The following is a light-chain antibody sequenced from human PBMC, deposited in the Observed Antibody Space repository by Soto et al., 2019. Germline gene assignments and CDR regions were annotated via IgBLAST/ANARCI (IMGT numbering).Light chain of an antibody. CDR1: SSDVGGYNY. Sequence: QSVLTQPASVSGSPGQSITISCTGTSSDVGGYNYVSWYQQHPGKAPKLMIYDVSNRPSGVSNRFSGSKSGNTASLTISGLQAEDEAGYYCSSYTSSRTMVFGGGTKLTVL. CDR3: SSYTSSRTMV. CDR2: DVS. V-gene: IGLV2-14*03. J-gene: IGLJ2*01.